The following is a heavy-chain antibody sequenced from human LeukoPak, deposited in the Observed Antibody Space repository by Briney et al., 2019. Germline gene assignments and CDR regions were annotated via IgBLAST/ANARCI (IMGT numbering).Heavy chain of an antibody. CDR2: ISYDGSNK. J-gene: IGHJ4*02. CDR3: AKDSAASSGWCDY. Sequence: GGSLRLSCAASGFSFNIYWMSWVRQAPGKGLEWVAVISYDGSNKYYADSVKGRFTISRDNSKNTLYLQMNSLRAEDTAVYYCAKDSAASSGWCDYWGQGTLVTVSS. V-gene: IGHV3-30*18. CDR1: GFSFNIYW. D-gene: IGHD6-19*01.